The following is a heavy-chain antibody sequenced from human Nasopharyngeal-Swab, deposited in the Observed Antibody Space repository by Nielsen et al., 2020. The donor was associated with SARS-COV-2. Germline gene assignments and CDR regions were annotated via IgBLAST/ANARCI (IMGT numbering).Heavy chain of an antibody. J-gene: IGHJ3*02. CDR3: ARPAETYYYGSSGYSDAFDI. V-gene: IGHV4-39*01. CDR2: MYYSGST. D-gene: IGHD3-22*01. Sequence: WVRQASGKGLEWIGSMYYSGSTYYNPSLKSRVTISVDTSKNQFSLKLSSVTAADTAVYYCARPAETYYYGSSGYSDAFDIWGQGTLVTVSS.